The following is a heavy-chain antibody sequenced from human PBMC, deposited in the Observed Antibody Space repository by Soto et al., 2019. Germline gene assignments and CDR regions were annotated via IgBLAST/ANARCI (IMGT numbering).Heavy chain of an antibody. Sequence: EVQLVESGGGLVKPGASLRLSCTASGFNFGAFSLSWVRQPPGKGLEWVSAIDPTCTEIHYADSVEGRFSVYRDSTNNSLYLQMIRLRFEDTGVYYCARDYLTGDPREAFDSWGQGTLVTVSS. J-gene: IGHJ4*02. V-gene: IGHV3-21*01. CDR1: GFNFGAFS. CDR3: ARDYLTGDPREAFDS. D-gene: IGHD7-27*01. CDR2: IDPTCTEI.